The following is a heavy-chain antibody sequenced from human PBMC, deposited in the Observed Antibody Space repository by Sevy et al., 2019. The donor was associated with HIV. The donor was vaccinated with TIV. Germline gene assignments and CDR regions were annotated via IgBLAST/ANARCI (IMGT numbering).Heavy chain of an antibody. CDR3: ARALYGDYSGYFDY. CDR2: IDWDDGQ. CDR1: GFSLSISGMC. D-gene: IGHD4-17*01. V-gene: IGHV2-70*01. J-gene: IGHJ4*02. Sequence: SGPTLVKPTQTLTLSCTFSGFSLSISGMCVSWIRQPPGKALEWLALIDWDDGQYYSTSLKTRLTISKDTSKNQVVLTMTNMDPVDTATYYCARALYGDYSGYFDYWGQGTLVTVSS.